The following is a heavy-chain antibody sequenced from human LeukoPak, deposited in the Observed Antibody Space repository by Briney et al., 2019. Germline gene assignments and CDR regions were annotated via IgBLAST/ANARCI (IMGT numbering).Heavy chain of an antibody. CDR3: ARDSGGYSSSWYAYYYYYMDV. Sequence: SETLSLTCTVSGGSISSGSYYWSWIRQPAGKGLEWIGRIYTSGSTNYNPSLKSRVTISVDTSKNQFSLKLSSVTAADTAVYYCARDSGGYSSSWYAYYYYYMDVWGKGTTVTVSS. J-gene: IGHJ6*03. V-gene: IGHV4-61*02. CDR1: GGSISSGSYY. CDR2: IYTSGST. D-gene: IGHD6-13*01.